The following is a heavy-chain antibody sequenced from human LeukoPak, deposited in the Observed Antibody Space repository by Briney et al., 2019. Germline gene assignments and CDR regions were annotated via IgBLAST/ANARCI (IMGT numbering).Heavy chain of an antibody. J-gene: IGHJ4*02. D-gene: IGHD3-16*01. CDR3: AKDLVRDYTGGVDY. Sequence: GGSLRLSCAASGFTFSSYAMSWVRQAPGKGLEWVSAISGSGGSTYYADSVKGRFTISRDNSKNTLYLQMNSLRAEDTAVYYCAKDLVRDYTGGVDYWGQGTLVTVSS. V-gene: IGHV3-23*01. CDR2: ISGSGGST. CDR1: GFTFSSYA.